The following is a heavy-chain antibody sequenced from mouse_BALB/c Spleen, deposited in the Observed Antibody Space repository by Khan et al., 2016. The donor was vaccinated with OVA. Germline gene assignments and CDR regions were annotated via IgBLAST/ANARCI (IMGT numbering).Heavy chain of an antibody. CDR1: GFTFRSYT. CDR3: ERPSTTEYDYGMDY. CDR2: ISNGGGST. V-gene: IGHV5-12-2*01. J-gene: IGHJ4*01. D-gene: IGHD1-1*01. Sequence: EVELVESGGDLVQPGGSLKLSCAASGFTFRSYTMSWVRQTPEKRLEWVAFISNGGGSTYYPDTVKGRFTISRDNAKNTLYLQMSSLKSEDTAMYYGERPSTTEYDYGMDYWGQGTSGTVSS.